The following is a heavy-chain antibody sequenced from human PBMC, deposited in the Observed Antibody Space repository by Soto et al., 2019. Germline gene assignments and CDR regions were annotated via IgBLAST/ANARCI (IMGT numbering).Heavy chain of an antibody. V-gene: IGHV3-30*03. CDR2: ISNDGSNK. D-gene: IGHD6-6*01. CDR3: ARVRPLRKGIAARLYYYYGMDV. J-gene: IGHJ6*02. CDR1: GFSFSTYG. Sequence: GGSLRLSCAASGFSFSTYGMHWVRQAPGKGLEWVAFISNDGSNKYYADSVKGRFTISRDNSKNTLYLQMNSLRAEDTAVYYCARVRPLRKGIAARLYYYYGMDVWGQGTTVTVSS.